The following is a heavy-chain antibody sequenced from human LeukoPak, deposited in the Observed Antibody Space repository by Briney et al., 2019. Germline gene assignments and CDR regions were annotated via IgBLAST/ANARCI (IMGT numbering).Heavy chain of an antibody. V-gene: IGHV3-23*01. J-gene: IGHJ6*02. CDR3: ARDRHSSGYYYYGMDV. CDR2: ITYSSGYT. CDR1: GFTFSSYD. D-gene: IGHD6-19*01. Sequence: GGSLRLSCAASGFTFSSYDMSWVRQAPGKGLEWVSGITYSSGYTYYADSVKGRFTISRDNSRNTLYLQMNSLRAEDTAVYYCARDRHSSGYYYYGMDVWGQGTTVTVSS.